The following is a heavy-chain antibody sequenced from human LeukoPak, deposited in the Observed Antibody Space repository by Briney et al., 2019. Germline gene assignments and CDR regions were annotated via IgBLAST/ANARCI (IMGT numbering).Heavy chain of an antibody. V-gene: IGHV3-11*06. CDR3: ARGGRGNAIDY. D-gene: IGHD4-23*01. Sequence: GGSLRLSCAASGFTFSDYYMSWIRQAPGKGLEWVSDISRSGSQTNYADSVKGRFTISRDNARNSLYLQMNSLGAEDTAVYYCARGGRGNAIDYWGQGTLVTVSS. CDR2: ISRSGSQT. CDR1: GFTFSDYY. J-gene: IGHJ4*02.